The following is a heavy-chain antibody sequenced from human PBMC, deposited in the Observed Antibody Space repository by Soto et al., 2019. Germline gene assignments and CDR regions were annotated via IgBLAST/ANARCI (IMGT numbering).Heavy chain of an antibody. V-gene: IGHV3-23*01. CDR2: ISNSGGST. CDR1: GFTFSNYA. J-gene: IGHJ4*02. D-gene: IGHD4-17*01. CDR3: AKVPLRHYYFDY. Sequence: VQLLDSGGGLVQPGGSLRLSCAASGFTFSNYAMNWVRQAPGKGLEWVSTISNSGGSTNYADSVKGRFTISRDNSKNTLYQQMNSRRAEDTAVYYWAKVPLRHYYFDYWGQGTLVTVSS.